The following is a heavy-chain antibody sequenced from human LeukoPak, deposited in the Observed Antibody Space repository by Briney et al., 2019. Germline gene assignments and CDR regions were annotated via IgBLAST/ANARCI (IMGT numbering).Heavy chain of an antibody. D-gene: IGHD6-19*01. CDR3: ASETPSSGWYYS. CDR1: GYTFITYY. J-gene: IGHJ5*01. Sequence: ASVKVSCKASGYTFITYYTHWVRQAPGQGLEWVGVIDPSGSSTNYAQNFQGRVTVTRDMSTSTVHMELTSLRSEDTAVYYCASETPSSGWYYSWGQGTLVTVSS. CDR2: IDPSGSST. V-gene: IGHV1-46*01.